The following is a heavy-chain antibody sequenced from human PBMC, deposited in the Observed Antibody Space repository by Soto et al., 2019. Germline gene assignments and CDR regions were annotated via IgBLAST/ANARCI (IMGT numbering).Heavy chain of an antibody. Sequence: SETMSLTCTVSGESISSGGYYWSWIRQHPGKGPEWIGYIYYSGSTYYNPSLKSRVTISVDTSKNQFSLKLSSVTAADTAVYYCARDSATDFWSGYYLPSGWFDPWGQGTLVTVSS. CDR1: GESISSGGYY. D-gene: IGHD3-3*01. V-gene: IGHV4-31*03. J-gene: IGHJ5*02. CDR3: ARDSATDFWSGYYLPSGWFDP. CDR2: IYYSGST.